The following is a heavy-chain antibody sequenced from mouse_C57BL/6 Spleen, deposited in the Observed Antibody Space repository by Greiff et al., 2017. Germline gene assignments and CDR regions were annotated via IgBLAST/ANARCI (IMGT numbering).Heavy chain of an antibody. CDR2: IDPSDSYT. D-gene: IGHD1-1*01. V-gene: IGHV1-59*01. CDR1: GYTFTSYW. Sequence: QVQLKQPGAELVRPGTSVKLSCKASGYTFTSYWMHWVKQRPGQGLEWIGVIDPSDSYTNYNQKFKGKATLTVDTSSSTAYMQLSSLTSEDSAVYYCARFYYVPYAMDYWGQGTSVTVSS. J-gene: IGHJ4*01. CDR3: ARFYYVPYAMDY.